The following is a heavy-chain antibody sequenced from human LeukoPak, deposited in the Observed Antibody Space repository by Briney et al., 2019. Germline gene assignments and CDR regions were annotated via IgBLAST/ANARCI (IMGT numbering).Heavy chain of an antibody. CDR2: IYYSGST. D-gene: IGHD3-10*01. CDR3: ARPAPTSRGAFDI. Sequence: PSETLSLTCTVSGGSISSSGYYWGWIRQPPGKGLEWIGSIYYSGSTYYNPSLKSRVTISVDTSKNQFSLKLSSVTAADTAVYYCARPAPTSRGAFDIWGQGTMVTVSS. V-gene: IGHV4-39*01. J-gene: IGHJ3*02. CDR1: GGSISSSGYY.